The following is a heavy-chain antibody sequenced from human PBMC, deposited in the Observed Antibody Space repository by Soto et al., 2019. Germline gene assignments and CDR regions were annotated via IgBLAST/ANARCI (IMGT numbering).Heavy chain of an antibody. CDR2: ISSSSSNI. CDR3: ARDLHYDFWSGYYYGNWFDP. J-gene: IGHJ5*02. D-gene: IGHD3-3*01. CDR1: GFTLDDYA. V-gene: IGHV3-21*01. Sequence: GGSLRLSCAASGFTLDDYAMHWVRQAPGKGLEWVSCISSSSSNIYYADSVKGRFTISRDNAKNSLYLQMNSLRAEDTAVYYCARDLHYDFWSGYYYGNWFDPWGQGTLVTVSS.